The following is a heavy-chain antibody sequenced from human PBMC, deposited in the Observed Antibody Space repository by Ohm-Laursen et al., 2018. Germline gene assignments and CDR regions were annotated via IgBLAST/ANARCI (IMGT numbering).Heavy chain of an antibody. CDR2: ISGTGGST. Sequence: SLRLSCTASGFTFSSYAMSWVRQAPGKGLEWVSAISGTGGSTYYADSVKGRFTISRDNSKNTLYLQMNSLRAEDSAVYYCAKDSYDSSGYCFDYWGQGALVTVSS. J-gene: IGHJ4*02. CDR1: GFTFSSYA. CDR3: AKDSYDSSGYCFDY. V-gene: IGHV3-23*01. D-gene: IGHD3-22*01.